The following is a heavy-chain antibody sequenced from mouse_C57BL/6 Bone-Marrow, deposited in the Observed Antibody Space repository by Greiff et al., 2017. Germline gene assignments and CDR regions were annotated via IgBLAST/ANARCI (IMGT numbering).Heavy chain of an antibody. CDR2: IYPRSGNT. J-gene: IGHJ3*01. Sequence: QVQLQQSGAELARPGASVKLSCKASGYTFTSYGISWVKQRTGQGLEWIGEIYPRSGNTYYNEKFKGKATLTADKSSSTAYMELRSLTSEDSAVYFCARGSCIYSSWFADWGQGTLVTVSA. V-gene: IGHV1-81*01. CDR3: ARGSCIYSSWFAD. D-gene: IGHD2-1*01. CDR1: GYTFTSYG.